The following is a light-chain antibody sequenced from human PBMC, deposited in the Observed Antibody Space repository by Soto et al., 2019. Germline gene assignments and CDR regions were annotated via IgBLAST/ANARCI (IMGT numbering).Light chain of an antibody. Sequence: EILLTQSPGTLSLSPGERASLSCGASQSVSREKLAWYQQKPGQAPRLLIFGASGRATGIPERLSGSGSGTDFSITISRMETEDSEVYYRQQYGSSLLTFGGGTKVDIK. CDR1: QSVSREK. V-gene: IGKV3-20*01. J-gene: IGKJ4*01. CDR2: GAS. CDR3: QQYGSSLLT.